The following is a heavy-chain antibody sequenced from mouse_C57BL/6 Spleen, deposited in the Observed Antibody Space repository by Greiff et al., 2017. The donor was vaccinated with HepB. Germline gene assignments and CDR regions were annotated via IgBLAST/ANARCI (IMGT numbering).Heavy chain of an antibody. V-gene: IGHV3-6*01. CDR2: ISYDGSN. CDR3: ARDWGGYGSPYYYAMDY. J-gene: IGHJ4*01. Sequence: DVQLQESGPGLVKPSQSLSLTCSVTGYSITSGYYWNWIRQFPGNKLEWMGYISYDGSNNYNPSLKNRISITRDTSKNQFFLKLNSVTTEDTATYYCARDWGGYGSPYYYAMDYWGQGTSVTVSS. D-gene: IGHD1-1*01. CDR1: GYSITSGYY.